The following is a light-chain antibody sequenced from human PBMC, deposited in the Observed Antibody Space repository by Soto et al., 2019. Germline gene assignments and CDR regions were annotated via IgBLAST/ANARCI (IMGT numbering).Light chain of an antibody. CDR2: AAS. Sequence: DIQMTQSPSSLSASVGDRVTITCRASQSISSYLNWYQQKPGKAPKLMIYAASSLKSGVPSRFSGSGSGTDFTLTISSLQPEDCPTYYCQQSYSTPPFSFGPGTKVDI. J-gene: IGKJ3*01. CDR3: QQSYSTPPFS. V-gene: IGKV1-39*01. CDR1: QSISSY.